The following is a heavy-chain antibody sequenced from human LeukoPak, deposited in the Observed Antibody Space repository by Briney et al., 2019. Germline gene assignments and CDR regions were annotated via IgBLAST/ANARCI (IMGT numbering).Heavy chain of an antibody. CDR2: TYYRSKWYN. J-gene: IGHJ4*02. V-gene: IGHV6-1*01. CDR1: GDSVSSNSAA. D-gene: IGHD2-15*01. CDR3: ARVSLLHFDY. Sequence: SQTLSLTCAISGDSVSSNSAAWNWIRQSPSRGLEWLGRTYYRSKWYNDYAVSVKSRITINPDISKNQFSLKLSSVTAADTAVYYCARVSLLHFDYWGQGTLVTVSS.